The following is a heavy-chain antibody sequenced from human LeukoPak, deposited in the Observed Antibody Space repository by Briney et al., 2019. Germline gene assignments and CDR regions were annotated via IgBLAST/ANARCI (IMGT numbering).Heavy chain of an antibody. D-gene: IGHD2-2*01. V-gene: IGHV3-30*02. CDR2: IRYDGSNK. CDR1: GFIFSKYA. Sequence: GGSLRLSCAASGFIFSKYAVSWVRQAPGKGLEWVAFIRYDGSNKYCADSVKGRFTISRDNSKNTLYLQMNSLRAEDTAVYYCAKRGRAYCSSTSCSTGWFDPWGQGTLVTVSS. J-gene: IGHJ5*02. CDR3: AKRGRAYCSSTSCSTGWFDP.